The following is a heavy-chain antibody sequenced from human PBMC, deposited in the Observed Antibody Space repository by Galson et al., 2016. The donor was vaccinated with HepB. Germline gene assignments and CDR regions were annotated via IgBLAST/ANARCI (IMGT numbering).Heavy chain of an antibody. D-gene: IGHD2-8*02. CDR2: ISNSGSTT. V-gene: IGHV3-23*01. CDR1: GFTFSTAA. Sequence: SLRLSCAASGFTFSTAAMSWVRQAPGKGLEWVSAISNSGSTTYYADSVKGRFTISRDNSKNTLYLQMNSLRVEDTALYYCAKEFDATGGVVGDYWGQGTLVTVSS. J-gene: IGHJ4*02. CDR3: AKEFDATGGVVGDY.